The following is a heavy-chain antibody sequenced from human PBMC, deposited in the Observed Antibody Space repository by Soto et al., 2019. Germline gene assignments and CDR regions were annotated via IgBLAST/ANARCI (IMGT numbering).Heavy chain of an antibody. CDR1: GGSISNNNW. J-gene: IGHJ3*02. CDR3: ARVPWGVVVTAGPDI. D-gene: IGHD2-21*02. V-gene: IGHV4-4*02. CDR2: IYHSGST. Sequence: QVQLQESGPGLVKPSGTLSLTCAVSGGSISNNNWWSWVRQPPGKRLEWIGEIYHSGSTNYNPSLKSRCTISVDKSKNQFSLKLSSVTAADTAVYYCARVPWGVVVTAGPDIWGQGTMVTVSS.